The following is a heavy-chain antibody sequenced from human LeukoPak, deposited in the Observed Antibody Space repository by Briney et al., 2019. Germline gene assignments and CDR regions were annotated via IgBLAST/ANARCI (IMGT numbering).Heavy chain of an antibody. Sequence: GGSLRLSCAASGFTFSSYAMSWVRQAPGKGLEWVSSLSVSGGSTYYAGSVKGRFIISRDNSKNTVSLQMNSLSAEDTAIYYCASLRAAATGYYFDYWGQGTLVTVSS. CDR2: LSVSGGST. D-gene: IGHD6-13*01. V-gene: IGHV3-23*01. CDR3: ASLRAAATGYYFDY. J-gene: IGHJ4*02. CDR1: GFTFSSYA.